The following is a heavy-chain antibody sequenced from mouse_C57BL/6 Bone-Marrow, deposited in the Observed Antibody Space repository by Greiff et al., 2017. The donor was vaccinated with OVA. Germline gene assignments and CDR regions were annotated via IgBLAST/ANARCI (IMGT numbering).Heavy chain of an antibody. CDR2: IWSGGST. V-gene: IGHV2-2*01. J-gene: IGHJ4*01. D-gene: IGHD1-3*01. CDR1: GFSLTSYG. Sequence: QVQLQQSGPGLVQPSQSLSITCTVSGFSLTSYGVHWVRQSPGKGLEWLGVIWSGGSTDYNAAFISRLSISKDNSKSQVYFKMNSQQAEDTAIYYGARNKKLRNYDDRDYWGQGTSVTVSS. CDR3: ARNKKLRNYDDRDY.